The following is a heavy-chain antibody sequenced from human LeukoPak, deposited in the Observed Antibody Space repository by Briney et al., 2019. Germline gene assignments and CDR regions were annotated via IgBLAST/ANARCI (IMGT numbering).Heavy chain of an antibody. Sequence: GGSLRLSCAASGFTFSSYEMNWVRQAPGKGLGWVSYISSSGSTIYYADSVKGRFTISRDNAKNSLYLQMNSLRAEDTAVYYCAAGSLSSFDYWGQGTLVTVSS. CDR1: GFTFSSYE. CDR2: ISSSGSTI. V-gene: IGHV3-48*03. D-gene: IGHD2/OR15-2a*01. CDR3: AAGSLSSFDY. J-gene: IGHJ4*02.